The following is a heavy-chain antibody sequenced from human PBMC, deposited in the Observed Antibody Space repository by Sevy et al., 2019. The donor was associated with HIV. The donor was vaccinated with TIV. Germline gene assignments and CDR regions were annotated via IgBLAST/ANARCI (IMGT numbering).Heavy chain of an antibody. CDR2: IYSGGST. CDR3: ARGSYDRSGYPIDY. V-gene: IGHV3-53*01. Sequence: GGSLRLSCAASGFTVSSNYMSWVRQAPGKGLEWVSVIYSGGSTNYADSGKGRSTISRDNSKNTLYLQMNSLRAEDTAGYYCARGSYDRSGYPIDYWGQGTLVTVSS. D-gene: IGHD3-22*01. J-gene: IGHJ4*02. CDR1: GFTVSSNY.